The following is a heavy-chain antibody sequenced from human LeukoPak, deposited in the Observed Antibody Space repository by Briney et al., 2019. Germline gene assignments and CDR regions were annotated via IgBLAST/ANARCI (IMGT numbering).Heavy chain of an antibody. J-gene: IGHJ4*02. V-gene: IGHV3-74*01. D-gene: IGHD1-26*01. CDR3: SRDFVGADDY. CDR2: INPDGSRI. Sequence: GSLRLSCAASGFTLSNYWMHWVRQAPGKGPVWVSRINPDGSRIDCAESVRGRFTISRDSAKNTLYLQMNSLRAEDTAVYYCSRDFVGADDYWGQGTLVTVSS. CDR1: GFTLSNYW.